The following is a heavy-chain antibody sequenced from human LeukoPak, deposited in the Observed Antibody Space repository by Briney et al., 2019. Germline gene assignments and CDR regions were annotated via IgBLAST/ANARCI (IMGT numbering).Heavy chain of an antibody. CDR3: ARDSSGLDP. Sequence: GALRLSCAASGFTFSDYYMSWIRQAPGKGLEWVSYISSTSSYTNYADSVKGRFTISRDNAKNSLYLQMNSLRAEDTAVYYCARDSSGLDPWGQGTLVTVSS. V-gene: IGHV3-11*06. CDR1: GFTFSDYY. D-gene: IGHD7-27*01. CDR2: ISSTSSYT. J-gene: IGHJ5*02.